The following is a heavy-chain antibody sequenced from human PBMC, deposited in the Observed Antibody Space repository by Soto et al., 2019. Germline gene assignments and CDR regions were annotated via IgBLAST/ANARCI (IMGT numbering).Heavy chain of an antibody. CDR1: GGSISIYY. J-gene: IGHJ4*02. CDR2: IYYTGST. D-gene: IGHD5-12*01. CDR3: ASGYGALFDY. V-gene: IGHV4-59*08. Sequence: QVQLQESGPGLVKPSETLSLTCTVSGGSISIYYWSWIRQPPGKGLEWIGYIYYTGSTNSNPSLKSRVTISVDTSTNQFSLQLSSVTAADTAEYYCASGYGALFDYWGQGTLVTVSS.